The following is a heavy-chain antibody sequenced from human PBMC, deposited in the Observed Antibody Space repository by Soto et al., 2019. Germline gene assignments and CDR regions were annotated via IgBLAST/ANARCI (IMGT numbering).Heavy chain of an antibody. J-gene: IGHJ6*03. CDR3: ARLNDYYYYMDV. CDR2: ISSNGGST. Sequence: GGSLRLSCAASGFTFSSYAMSWVRQAPGKGLEYVSAISSNGGSTYYANSVKGRFTISRDNSKNTLYLQMGSLRAENMAVYYCARLNDYYYYMDVWGKGTTVTVSS. V-gene: IGHV3-64*01. CDR1: GFTFSSYA.